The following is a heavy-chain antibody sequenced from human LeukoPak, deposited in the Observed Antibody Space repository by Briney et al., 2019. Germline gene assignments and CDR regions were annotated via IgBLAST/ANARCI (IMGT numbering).Heavy chain of an antibody. Sequence: IPGGSLRLSCAASGFTFSSYSMNWVRQAPGKGLEWVSSISSSSSYIYYADSVKGRFTISRDNAKKSLYLQINSLRAEDTAVYYCARKGAGYSGYGIDYWGQGTLVTVSS. CDR2: ISSSSSYI. J-gene: IGHJ4*02. V-gene: IGHV3-21*01. CDR3: ARKGAGYSGYGIDY. CDR1: GFTFSSYS. D-gene: IGHD5-12*01.